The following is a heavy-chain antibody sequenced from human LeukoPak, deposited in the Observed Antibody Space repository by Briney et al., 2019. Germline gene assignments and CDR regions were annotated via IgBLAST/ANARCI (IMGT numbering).Heavy chain of an antibody. CDR2: ISYDGSNK. CDR3: ARDTRRRGGGAFDI. J-gene: IGHJ3*02. Sequence: SGGSLRLSCAASGFTFSSYAMPWVRQAPGKGLEWVAVISYDGSNKYYADSVKGRFTISRDNSKNTLYLQMNSLRAEDTAVYYCARDTRRRGGGAFDIWGQGTMVTVSS. D-gene: IGHD2-15*01. V-gene: IGHV3-30-3*01. CDR1: GFTFSSYA.